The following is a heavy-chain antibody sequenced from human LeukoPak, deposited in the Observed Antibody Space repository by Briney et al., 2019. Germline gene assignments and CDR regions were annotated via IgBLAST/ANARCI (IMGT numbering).Heavy chain of an antibody. CDR1: GFTFSSYS. CDR2: MSSSGSTI. D-gene: IGHD1-14*01. Sequence: QTGGSLRLSCATSGFTFSSYSMSWVRQAPGKGLEWVSYMSSSGSTIYYAASVKGRFTISRDNARKSVYLQMNSLRDEDTAVYYCARTTVFDYWGQGTLVTVSS. V-gene: IGHV3-48*02. CDR3: ARTTVFDY. J-gene: IGHJ4*02.